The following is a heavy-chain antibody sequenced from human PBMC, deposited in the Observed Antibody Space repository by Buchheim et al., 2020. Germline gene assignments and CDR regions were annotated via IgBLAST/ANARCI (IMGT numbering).Heavy chain of an antibody. D-gene: IGHD3-3*01. V-gene: IGHV3-23*01. J-gene: IGHJ5*02. CDR1: GFTFNNYA. CDR3: AKDSRFLEWMNWFDP. Sequence: EVQLLESGGGLVQPGGSLRLSCVASGFTFNNYAMSWVRQAPGKGLEWVSGISGSAIYTYYADSVKGRFTISRDNSKNTLYVQMNNLRAEDTAVYYCAKDSRFLEWMNWFDPWGQGTL. CDR2: ISGSAIYT.